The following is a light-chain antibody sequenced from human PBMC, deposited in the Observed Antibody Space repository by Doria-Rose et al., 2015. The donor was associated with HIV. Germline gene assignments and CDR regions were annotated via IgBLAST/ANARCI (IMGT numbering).Light chain of an antibody. J-gene: IGLJ2*01. Sequence: SALTQPASVSGSPGQSITISCTGTSSGVGGYKYVSWYQHFPGKAPKPLIYDVNMRPSGVSNRFSGSKSGNTASLTISGVQAEDEADYYCGSYTSSTTVIFGGGTKLTVL. V-gene: IGLV2-14*03. CDR1: SSGVGGYKY. CDR3: GSYTSSTTVI. CDR2: DVN.